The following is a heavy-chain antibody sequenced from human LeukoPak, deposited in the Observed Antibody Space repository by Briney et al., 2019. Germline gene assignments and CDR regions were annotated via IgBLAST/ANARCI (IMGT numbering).Heavy chain of an antibody. Sequence: PSETLSLTCKVSGYPIGLDYYWVWIRQAPGRGLQWIGGFHRGRIQYNSALKSRVTISIVSSKNQFSLRMWPVTAADTAFYFCARAPSSYESGNGYPNLGWLDPWGQGALVTVSS. CDR2: FHRGRI. CDR1: GYPIGLDYY. CDR3: ARAPSSYESGNGYPNLGWLDP. J-gene: IGHJ5*02. D-gene: IGHD5-24*01. V-gene: IGHV4-38-2*02.